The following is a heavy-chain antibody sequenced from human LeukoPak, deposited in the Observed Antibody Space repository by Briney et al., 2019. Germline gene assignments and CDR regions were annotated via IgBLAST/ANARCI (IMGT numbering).Heavy chain of an antibody. J-gene: IGHJ3*02. CDR1: GFTFSSYS. D-gene: IGHD1-26*01. CDR2: ISYDGSNK. V-gene: IGHV3-30*06. CDR3: ARGPGPIAGAKNPFDI. Sequence: PGRSLRLSCAASGFTFSSYSMHRVRQAPGKGLEWVAVISYDGSNKYYADSVKGRFTISGDKSKNTLYLQMNSLRPEDTAFYYCARGPGPIAGAKNPFDIWGQGTMVTVSS.